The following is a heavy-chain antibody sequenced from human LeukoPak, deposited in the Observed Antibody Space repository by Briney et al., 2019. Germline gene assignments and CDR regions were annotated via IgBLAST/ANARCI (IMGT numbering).Heavy chain of an antibody. J-gene: IGHJ4*02. CDR1: GLNVDDSA. Sequence: PGGSLRLSCVASGLNVDDSAMHWVRQAPGKCLEWVSLISADGGSTFSADSVKGRFSISRDNSKNSLYLQMNSLRSEDTAMYYCAKDAGKFDYWGQGTLVAVSS. CDR2: ISADGGST. V-gene: IGHV3-43*02. CDR3: AKDAGKFDY.